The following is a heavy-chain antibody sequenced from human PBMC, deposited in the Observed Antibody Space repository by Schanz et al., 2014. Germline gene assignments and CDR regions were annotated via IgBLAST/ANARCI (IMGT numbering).Heavy chain of an antibody. D-gene: IGHD5-12*01. CDR2: IGYLGDT. J-gene: IGHJ4*02. CDR3: ASPSGYSDYGTYFDF. CDR1: GFTLSNSD. V-gene: IGHV3-13*01. Sequence: DVQLLESGGGLVQPGGSLRLSCAASGFTLSNSDMHWVRQGTGKGLEWVSTIGYLGDTYYPDSVKGRFTVSRDNSKNTLYLQMNSLRADDTAVYYCASPSGYSDYGTYFDFWGQGTLVTVSS.